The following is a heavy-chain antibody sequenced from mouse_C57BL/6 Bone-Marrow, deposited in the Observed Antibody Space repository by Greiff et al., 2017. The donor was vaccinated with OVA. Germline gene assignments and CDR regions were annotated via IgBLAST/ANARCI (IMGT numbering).Heavy chain of an antibody. Sequence: VQLQQSGAELVRPGASVKLSCTASGFNIKDYYMHWVKQRPEQGLEWIGRIDPEDGDTEYAPKFQGKATMTADTSSNTAYLQLSSLTSEDTAVYYCTSITTVARFAYWGQGTLVTVSA. CDR1: GFNIKDYY. D-gene: IGHD1-1*01. V-gene: IGHV14-1*01. J-gene: IGHJ3*01. CDR2: IDPEDGDT. CDR3: TSITTVARFAY.